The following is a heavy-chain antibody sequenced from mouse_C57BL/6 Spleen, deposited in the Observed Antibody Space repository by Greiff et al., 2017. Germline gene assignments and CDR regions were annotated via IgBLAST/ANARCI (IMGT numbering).Heavy chain of an antibody. Sequence: VQLQQSGAELVKPGASVKLSCKASGYTFTDYTIHWVKQRPGQGLEWIGWFYPGSGSTNYNEKFKDKGTLTADKSSSTVYMELSRLTSEDSAVYFCAGHAIYYDSYAMDYWGQGTSVTVSS. V-gene: IGHV1-62-2*01. CDR3: AGHAIYYDSYAMDY. D-gene: IGHD2-4*01. CDR2: FYPGSGST. J-gene: IGHJ4*01. CDR1: GYTFTDYT.